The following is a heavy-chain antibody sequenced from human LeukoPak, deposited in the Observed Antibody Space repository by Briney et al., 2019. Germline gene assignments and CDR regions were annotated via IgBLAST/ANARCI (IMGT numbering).Heavy chain of an antibody. V-gene: IGHV1-2*02. CDR1: GYTFTGYY. J-gene: IGHJ3*02. Sequence: ASVKVSCKASGYTFTGYYMHWVRQAPGQGLEWMGWINPNSGGTNYAQKFQGRVTMTRDTSISTAYMELSRLRSDDTAVYYCARGIAAAALHAFDIWGQGTMVTASS. CDR2: INPNSGGT. CDR3: ARGIAAAALHAFDI. D-gene: IGHD6-13*01.